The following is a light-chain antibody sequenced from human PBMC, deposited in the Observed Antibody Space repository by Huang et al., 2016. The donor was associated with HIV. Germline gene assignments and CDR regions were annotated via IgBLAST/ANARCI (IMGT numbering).Light chain of an antibody. Sequence: EIMMTQSPATLSVSPGGRATLSCRAIQNVRNHLAWYQQKNGQAPRLLIYDTSTRASGIPARFSGSGSGTEFTLTISGLQSEDFAVYYCQQYDNWPPGLTFGGGTKVEI. V-gene: IGKV3D-15*01. CDR2: DTS. CDR1: QNVRNH. J-gene: IGKJ4*01. CDR3: QQYDNWPPGLT.